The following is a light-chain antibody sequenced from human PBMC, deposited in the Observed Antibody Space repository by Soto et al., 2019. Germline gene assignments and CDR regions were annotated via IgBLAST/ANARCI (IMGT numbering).Light chain of an antibody. CDR3: QQYGKSPNT. V-gene: IGKV3-15*01. CDR2: GAS. Sequence: EIVMKQSPSTLSVSPGGRATLYCRASQSVSSNLAWYQQKPGQAPRLLIYGASTRATGIPARFSGSGSGTDFTLTISRLEPEDLAVYYCQQYGKSPNTFGQGTRLEI. CDR1: QSVSSN. J-gene: IGKJ5*01.